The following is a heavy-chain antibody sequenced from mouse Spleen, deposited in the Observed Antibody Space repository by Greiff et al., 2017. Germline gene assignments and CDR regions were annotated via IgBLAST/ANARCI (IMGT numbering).Heavy chain of an antibody. Sequence: ESGPGLVKPSQSLSLTCSVTGYSITSGYYWNWIRQFPGNKLEWMGYISYDGSNNYNPSLKNRISITRDTSKNQFFLKLNSVTTEDTATYYCARDGGLHAMDYWGQGTSVTVSS. CDR1: GYSITSGYY. D-gene: IGHD6-2*01. V-gene: IGHV3-6*01. CDR2: ISYDGSN. J-gene: IGHJ4*01. CDR3: ARDGGLHAMDY.